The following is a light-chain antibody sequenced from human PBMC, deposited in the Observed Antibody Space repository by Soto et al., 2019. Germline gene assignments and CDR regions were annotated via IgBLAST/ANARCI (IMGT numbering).Light chain of an antibody. CDR1: QGISSW. CDR3: QQANSFPVT. J-gene: IGKJ4*02. Sequence: DIQMTQSPSSVSASVGDRVSITCRASQGISSWLAWYQQKPGRAPKLLIYTGSSLQSEVPSRFSGTGSGTDFTLTISSLQPEDVATYSCQQANSFPVTFGGGTKGEIK. CDR2: TGS. V-gene: IGKV1-12*01.